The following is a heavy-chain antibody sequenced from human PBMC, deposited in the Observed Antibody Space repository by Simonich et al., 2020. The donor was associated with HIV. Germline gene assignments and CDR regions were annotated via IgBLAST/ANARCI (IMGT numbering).Heavy chain of an antibody. Sequence: QVQLVESGGGVVQPGRSLRLSCAASGFTFDSYGMHWVRQAPGKGGEWGAGLGYDGRNKNYADSVKGRFTISSDNSKNTLSLQMKSLRAEDTAFYYCAKEGVGDSSAWLPDAFDIWGQGTMVTVSS. V-gene: IGHV3-33*06. J-gene: IGHJ3*02. CDR2: LGYDGRNK. CDR1: GFTFDSYG. D-gene: IGHD6-19*01. CDR3: AKEGVGDSSAWLPDAFDI.